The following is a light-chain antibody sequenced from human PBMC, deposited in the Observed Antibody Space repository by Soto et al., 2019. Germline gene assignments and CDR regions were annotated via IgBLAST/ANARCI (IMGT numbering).Light chain of an antibody. CDR3: QQYNTWPPIT. Sequence: EIVMTQSPATLSVSPGERATLSCRASQNVRSNLAWYQQKPGQAPRLLIFGASTRATGIPARFSGTGSGTEFTLTISSLQSEDFAVYYCQQYNTWPPITFGQVTRLEIK. V-gene: IGKV3-15*01. CDR1: QNVRSN. J-gene: IGKJ5*01. CDR2: GAS.